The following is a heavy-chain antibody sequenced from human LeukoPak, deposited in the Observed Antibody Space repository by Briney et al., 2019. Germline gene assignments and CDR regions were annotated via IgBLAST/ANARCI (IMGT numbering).Heavy chain of an antibody. CDR2: INPNSGDT. V-gene: IGHV1-2*02. CDR3: AGGSDDASDI. Sequence: ASVKVSCKASGYTFIGHYMYWVRQAPGQGLEWMGWINPNSGDTNSAQNFQGRVTMTRDTSISTAYMELSRLTSDDTAVYYCAGGSDDASDIWGQGTMVTVSS. J-gene: IGHJ3*02. CDR1: GYTFIGHY.